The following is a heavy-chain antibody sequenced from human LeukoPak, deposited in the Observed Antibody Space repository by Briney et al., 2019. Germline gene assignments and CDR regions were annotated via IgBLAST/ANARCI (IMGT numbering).Heavy chain of an antibody. D-gene: IGHD5-18*01. CDR2: IXGSGGST. J-gene: IGHJ4*02. CDR3: AREADTAMVTMGYFDY. Sequence: PGGSXXLXCAASGFTFSSYAMSWXXXXPXXXXXXVAXIXGSGGSTYYADSVKGRFTISRDNSKNTLYLQMNSLRAEDTAVYYCAREADTAMVTMGYFDYWGQGTLVTVSS. CDR1: GFTFSSYA. V-gene: IGHV3-23*01.